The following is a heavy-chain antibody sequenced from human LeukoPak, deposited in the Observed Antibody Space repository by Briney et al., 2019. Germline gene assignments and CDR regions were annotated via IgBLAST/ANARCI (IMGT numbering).Heavy chain of an antibody. CDR1: GYTFTTYG. J-gene: IGHJ4*02. CDR3: VRRNRYYFDY. CDR2: ISAYNGNT. V-gene: IGHV1-18*01. D-gene: IGHD1-14*01. Sequence: ASVKVSCKASGYTFTTYGISWVRQAPGQGLEWMGWISAYNGNTNYPQNLQGRVTMTTDTSTSTAYMELRSLRSDDTAVYYCVRRNRYYFDYWGQGTLVTASA.